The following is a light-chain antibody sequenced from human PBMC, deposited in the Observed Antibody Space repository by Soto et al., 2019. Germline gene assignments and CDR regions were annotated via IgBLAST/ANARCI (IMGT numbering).Light chain of an antibody. Sequence: PGERATLACRASENVRTFVDWYQQKPGQAPRLLIYGASNRATGIPARFSGSGSGTDFTLTISDLEPEDFAVYYCQQYGGSPFTFGPGTKVDIK. J-gene: IGKJ3*01. CDR2: GAS. V-gene: IGKV3-11*01. CDR3: QQYGGSPFT. CDR1: ENVRTF.